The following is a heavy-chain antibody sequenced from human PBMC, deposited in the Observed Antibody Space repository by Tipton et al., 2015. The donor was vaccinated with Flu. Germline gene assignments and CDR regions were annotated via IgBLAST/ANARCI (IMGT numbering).Heavy chain of an antibody. CDR3: AATPPGGGLDV. V-gene: IGHV1-18*01. Sequence: QLVQSGGEVRKPGASVKVSCKASDNTFIIFGITWVRQAPGQGLEWMGWISGDNGNTNYARKFQGRVTMSTDTSTSTVYMDLTSLRSGDTAVYYCAATPPGGGLDVWGQGTTVFVSS. CDR2: ISGDNGNT. D-gene: IGHD5-24*01. J-gene: IGHJ6*02. CDR1: DNTFIIFG.